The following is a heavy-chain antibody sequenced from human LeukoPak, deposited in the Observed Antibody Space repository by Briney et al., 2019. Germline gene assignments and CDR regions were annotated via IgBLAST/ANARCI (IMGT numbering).Heavy chain of an antibody. CDR3: ARGHYYDSSGYPDY. D-gene: IGHD3-22*01. V-gene: IGHV3-74*03. CDR1: GFTFSNYW. Sequence: GGSLRLSCAASGFTFSNYWIHWVRQAPGKGLVWVSRIDNAGSITTYADSVKGRFTISRDNAENTLYLQMNSLRVEDTAVYYCARGHYYDSSGYPDYWGQGTLVTVSS. CDR2: IDNAGSIT. J-gene: IGHJ4*02.